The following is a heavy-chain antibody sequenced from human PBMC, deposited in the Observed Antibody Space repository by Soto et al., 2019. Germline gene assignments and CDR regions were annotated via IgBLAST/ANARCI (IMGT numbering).Heavy chain of an antibody. CDR3: ARSSRTAYGDYGTHDY. CDR1: GFTFSSYW. V-gene: IGHV3-74*01. Sequence: GGSLRLSCAASGFTFSSYWMHWVRQAPGKGLVWVSRINSDGSSTSYADSVKGRFTISRDNAKNTLYLQMNSLRAEDTAVYYCARSSRTAYGDYGTHDYWGQGTLVTVSS. CDR2: INSDGSST. J-gene: IGHJ4*02. D-gene: IGHD4-17*01.